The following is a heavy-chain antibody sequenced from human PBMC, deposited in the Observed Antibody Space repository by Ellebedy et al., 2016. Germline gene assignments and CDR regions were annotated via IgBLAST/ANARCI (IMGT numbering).Heavy chain of an antibody. J-gene: IGHJ4*02. D-gene: IGHD4-23*01. CDR2: IYYSGST. CDR1: GGSISSYY. Sequence: SETLSLTCTVSGGSISSYYWSWIRQPPGKGLEWIGYIYYSGSTNYNPSLKSRVTISVDTSKNQFSLKLSSVTAADTAVYFCARLGDYSGNSLDSWGQGTLVTVSS. V-gene: IGHV4-59*08. CDR3: ARLGDYSGNSLDS.